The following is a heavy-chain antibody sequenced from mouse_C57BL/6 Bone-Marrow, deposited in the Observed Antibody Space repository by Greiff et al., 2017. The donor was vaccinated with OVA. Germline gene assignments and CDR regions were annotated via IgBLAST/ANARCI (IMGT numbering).Heavy chain of an antibody. CDR1: GYTFTNYW. D-gene: IGHD1-1*01. V-gene: IGHV1-74*01. CDR3: AIGGSSSFYYAMDY. J-gene: IGHJ4*01. Sequence: VQLQQPGAELVKPGASVKVSCKASGYTFTNYWMHWVKQRPGQGLEWIGRIHPSDSDTNYNQKFKGKATLTVDKSSGTAYMQLSSLTSEDSAVYYCAIGGSSSFYYAMDYWGQGTSVTVSS. CDR2: IHPSDSDT.